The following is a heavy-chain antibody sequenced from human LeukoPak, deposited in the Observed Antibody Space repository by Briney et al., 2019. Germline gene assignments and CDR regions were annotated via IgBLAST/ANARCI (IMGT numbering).Heavy chain of an antibody. CDR3: ARGLVDCSGGSCFDFIDY. D-gene: IGHD2-15*01. V-gene: IGHV4-39*01. J-gene: IGHJ4*02. CDR2: IYYSGST. Sequence: SETLSLTCTVSGGSISSSSYYWGWIRQPPGKGLEWIGSIYYSGSTYYNPSLKSRVTISVDTSKNQFSLKLSSVTAADTAVYYCARGLVDCSGGSCFDFIDYWGQGTLVTVSS. CDR1: GGSISSSSYY.